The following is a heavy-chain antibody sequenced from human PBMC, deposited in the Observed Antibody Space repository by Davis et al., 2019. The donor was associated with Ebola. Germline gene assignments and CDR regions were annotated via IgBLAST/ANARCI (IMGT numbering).Heavy chain of an antibody. CDR3: AKEEAYCGGDCYGYFDS. J-gene: IGHJ4*02. Sequence: GGSLRLSCAASGFVFSSYVMSWVRQAPGKGLEWVSVVSGRATTIYYADSVKGRFTISRDNSKNTLYLQMNSLRAEDTALYYCAKEEAYCGGDCYGYFDSWGQGTLVTVSS. CDR2: VSGRATTI. V-gene: IGHV3-23*01. D-gene: IGHD2-21*02. CDR1: GFVFSSYV.